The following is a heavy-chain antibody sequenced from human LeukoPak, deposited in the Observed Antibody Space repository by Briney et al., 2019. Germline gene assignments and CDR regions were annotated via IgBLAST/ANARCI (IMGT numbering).Heavy chain of an antibody. Sequence: SETLSLTCTVSGDSISRNRYYWGWIRQPPGKGLEWLGSMFYGGSTYYNPSLKSRVTISVDRSKNQFSLKVSSVTAADTAIYYCASHGTILEWLIDYWGPGTLVTVSS. CDR3: ASHGTILEWLIDY. CDR2: MFYGGST. CDR1: GDSISRNRYY. D-gene: IGHD3-3*01. V-gene: IGHV4-39*01. J-gene: IGHJ4*02.